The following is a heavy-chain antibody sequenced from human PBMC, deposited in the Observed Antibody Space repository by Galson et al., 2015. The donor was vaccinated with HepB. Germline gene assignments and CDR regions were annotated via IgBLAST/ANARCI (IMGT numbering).Heavy chain of an antibody. CDR1: GFTVSSYY. Sequence: SLRLSCAASGFTVSSYYMSWVRQAPGKGLEWVSIIYTGTSTYYAAPVRGRFTISRHNFKNTLYLQMNSLRAEDTAVYYCARGPRYYYDSSGPGYFDYWGQGTLVTVSS. CDR2: IYTGTST. J-gene: IGHJ4*02. D-gene: IGHD3-22*01. CDR3: ARGPRYYYDSSGPGYFDY. V-gene: IGHV3-53*04.